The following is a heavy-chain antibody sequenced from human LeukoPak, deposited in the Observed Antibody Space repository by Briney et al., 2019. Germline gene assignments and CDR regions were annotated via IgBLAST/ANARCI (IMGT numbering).Heavy chain of an antibody. CDR2: ISYDGSNK. V-gene: IGHV3-30*18. CDR3: AKVPHGDYAVDY. Sequence: PGGSLRLSCAASGFTFSNYGMHWVRQAPGKGLEWVAVISYDGSNKYYADSVKGRFTISRDNSKNTLYLQMNSLRAEDTAVYYCAKVPHGDYAVDYWGQGTLVTVSS. J-gene: IGHJ4*02. CDR1: GFTFSNYG. D-gene: IGHD4-17*01.